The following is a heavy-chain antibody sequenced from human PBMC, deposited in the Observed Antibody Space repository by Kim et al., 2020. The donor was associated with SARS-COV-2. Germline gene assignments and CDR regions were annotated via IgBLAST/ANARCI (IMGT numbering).Heavy chain of an antibody. V-gene: IGHV4-34*01. CDR3: AKGNMAEAAFDI. CDR1: GGSFSDYN. CDR2: INRGGGA. Sequence: SETLSLTCAVYGGSFSDYNWNWIRQSPGKGLEWIAQINRGGGAYCNPSLRSRVTISLDTSKSHFSLNLYAVTAADTATYYCAKGNMAEAAFDIWGQGTMV. J-gene: IGHJ3*02.